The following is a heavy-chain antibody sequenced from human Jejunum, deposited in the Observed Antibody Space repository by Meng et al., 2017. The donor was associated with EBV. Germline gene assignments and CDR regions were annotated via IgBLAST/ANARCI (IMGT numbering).Heavy chain of an antibody. D-gene: IGHD3-10*01. CDR2: LSGHGGEI. CDR1: GFTFGSHA. J-gene: IGHJ5*02. V-gene: IGHV3-23*04. Sequence: EVQLVESGCDLDEPGGSLRLCCAASGFTFGSHAMAWVRQAPGKGLEWVSSLSGHGGEISYADSVKGRFTISRDNSRNTVYLQMNSLRAEDTAVYYCAQDQNYAGSGSYYVTWGQGTLVTVAS. CDR3: AQDQNYAGSGSYYVT.